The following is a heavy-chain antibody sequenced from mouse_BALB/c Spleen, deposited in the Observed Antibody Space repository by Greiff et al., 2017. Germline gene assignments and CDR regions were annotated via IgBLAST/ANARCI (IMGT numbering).Heavy chain of an antibody. CDR1: GYTFTSYW. J-gene: IGHJ4*01. V-gene: IGHV1-7*01. CDR3: ARNYRYDGYAMDY. Sequence: VQLQHSGAELAKPGASVKMSCKASGYTFTSYWMHWVKQRPGQGLEWIGYINPSTGYTEYNQKFKDKATLTADKSSSTAYMQLSSLTSEDSAVYYCARNYRYDGYAMDYWGQGTSVTVSS. CDR2: INPSTGYT. D-gene: IGHD2-14*01.